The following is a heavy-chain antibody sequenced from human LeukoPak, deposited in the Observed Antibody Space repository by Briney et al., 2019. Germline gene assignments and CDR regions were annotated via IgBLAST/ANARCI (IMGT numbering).Heavy chain of an antibody. V-gene: IGHV1-18*01. Sequence: ASVKVSCKASGYTFTSYGISWVRQAPGQGLEWMEWISAYNGNTNYAQKLQGRVTMTTDTSTSTAYMELRSLRSDDTAVYYCARSAIAVASYNWFDPWGQGTLVTVSS. CDR1: GYTFTSYG. CDR2: ISAYNGNT. CDR3: ARSAIAVASYNWFDP. J-gene: IGHJ5*02. D-gene: IGHD6-19*01.